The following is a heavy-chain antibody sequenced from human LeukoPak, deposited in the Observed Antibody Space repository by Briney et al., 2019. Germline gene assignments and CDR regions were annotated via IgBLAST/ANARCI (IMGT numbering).Heavy chain of an antibody. CDR2: IYTSGST. CDR1: GGSISSYY. Sequence: SETLSLTCTVSGGSISSYYWSWIRQPAGKGLEWIGRIYTSGSTNYNPSLKSRVTMPVDTSKNQFSLKLSSVTAADTAVYYCARDCSSTSCYTDWGQGTLVTVSS. CDR3: ARDCSSTSCYTD. J-gene: IGHJ4*02. D-gene: IGHD2-2*02. V-gene: IGHV4-4*07.